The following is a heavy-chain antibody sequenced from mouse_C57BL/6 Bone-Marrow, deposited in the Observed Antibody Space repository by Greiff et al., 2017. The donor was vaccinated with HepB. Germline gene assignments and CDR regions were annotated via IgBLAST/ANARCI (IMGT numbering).Heavy chain of an antibody. Sequence: QVQLQQSGAELVKPGASVKISCKASGYAFSSYWMNWVKQRPGKGLEWIGQIYPGDGDTNYNGKFKGKATLTADKSSSTAYMQLSSLTSEDSAVYFCARHYYGNYDIDYWGQGTTLTVSS. CDR2: IYPGDGDT. CDR1: GYAFSSYW. CDR3: ARHYYGNYDIDY. D-gene: IGHD2-1*01. J-gene: IGHJ2*01. V-gene: IGHV1-80*01.